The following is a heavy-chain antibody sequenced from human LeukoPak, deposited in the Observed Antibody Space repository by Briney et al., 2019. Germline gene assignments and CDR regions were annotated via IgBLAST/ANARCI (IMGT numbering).Heavy chain of an antibody. D-gene: IGHD1-7*01. CDR2: ISSSSSYI. V-gene: IGHV3-21*01. CDR3: ARDATTAFSGYYYYYMDV. J-gene: IGHJ6*03. CDR1: GFTFSSYS. Sequence: PGGSLRLSCAASGFTFSSYSMNWVRQAPGKGLEWVSSISSSSSYIYYADSVKGRFTISRDNAKNSLYLQMNSLRAEDTAVYYCARDATTAFSGYYYYYMDVWGKGTTVTVSS.